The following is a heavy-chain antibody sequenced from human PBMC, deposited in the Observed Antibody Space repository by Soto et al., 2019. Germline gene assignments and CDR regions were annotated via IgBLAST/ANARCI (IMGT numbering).Heavy chain of an antibody. D-gene: IGHD2-15*01. CDR3: ARDGYCSGGSCSHDAFDI. Sequence: ASVKVSCKASGYTFTSYGISWVRQAPGQGLEWMGWISAYNGNTNYAQKLQGRVTMTTDTSTSTAYMELRSLRSDDTAVYYCARDGYCSGGSCSHDAFDIWGQGTMVTVSS. J-gene: IGHJ3*02. V-gene: IGHV1-18*01. CDR1: GYTFTSYG. CDR2: ISAYNGNT.